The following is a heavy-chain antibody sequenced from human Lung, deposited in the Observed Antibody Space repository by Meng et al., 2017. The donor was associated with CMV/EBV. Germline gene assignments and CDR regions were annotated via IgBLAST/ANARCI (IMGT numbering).Heavy chain of an antibody. CDR3: TRYSSGWSLADP. V-gene: IGHV3-49*04. CDR2: IRSKAYGGTT. Sequence: SXKISXTASGFTFGDYAMSWVRQAPGKGLEWVGFIRSKAYGGTTEYAVSVKGRFTISRDDSKSIAYLQMNSLKTEDTAVYYCTRYSSGWSLADPWGQGTXVTVSS. D-gene: IGHD6-19*01. J-gene: IGHJ5*02. CDR1: GFTFGDYA.